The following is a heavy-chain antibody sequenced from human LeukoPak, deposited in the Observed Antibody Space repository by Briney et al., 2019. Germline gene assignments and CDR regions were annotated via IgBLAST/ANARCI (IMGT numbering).Heavy chain of an antibody. V-gene: IGHV3-53*01. J-gene: IGHJ2*01. CDR3: AKETYYYDSSGYYQYWYFDL. CDR1: GFTVSSNY. D-gene: IGHD3-22*01. CDR2: IYSGGST. Sequence: GGSLRLSCAASGFTVSSNYMSWVRQAPGKGLEWVSIIYSGGSTFYADSVKGRFTISRDNSKNTLYLQMNSLRAEDTAVYYCAKETYYYDSSGYYQYWYFDLWGRGTLVTVSS.